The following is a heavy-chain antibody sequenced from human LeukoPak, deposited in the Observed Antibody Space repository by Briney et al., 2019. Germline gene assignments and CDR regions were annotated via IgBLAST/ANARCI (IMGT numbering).Heavy chain of an antibody. J-gene: IGHJ3*02. D-gene: IGHD5-18*01. Sequence: PSQTLSLACTVSGGSISSYYWSWIRQPPGKGLEWIGYIYYSGSTNYNPSLKSRVTISVDTSKNQFSLKLSSVTAADTAVYYCARGAIQLLFGHAFDIWGQGTMVTVSS. CDR3: ARGAIQLLFGHAFDI. V-gene: IGHV4-59*12. CDR2: IYYSGST. CDR1: GGSISSYY.